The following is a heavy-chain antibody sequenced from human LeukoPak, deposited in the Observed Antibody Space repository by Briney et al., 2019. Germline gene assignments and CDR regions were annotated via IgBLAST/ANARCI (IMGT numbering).Heavy chain of an antibody. D-gene: IGHD1-1*01. CDR2: ISGTGGST. CDR1: GFTPSNYG. CDR3: ARVWKGNYFDY. V-gene: IGHV3-23*01. J-gene: IGHJ4*02. Sequence: GGSRTLSCAASGFTPSNYGVSWVRQAPGKGLEWISCISGTGGSTYYADSVKDRFTISRDKSKITLYLQMNSLRAEDTAIYYCARVWKGNYFDYWGQGTLVTVSS.